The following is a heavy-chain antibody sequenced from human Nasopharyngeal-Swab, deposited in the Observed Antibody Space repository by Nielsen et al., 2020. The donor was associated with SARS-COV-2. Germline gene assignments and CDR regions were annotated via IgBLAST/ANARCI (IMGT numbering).Heavy chain of an antibody. J-gene: IGHJ4*02. CDR3: ARIAVAGTSVDY. CDR2: VYHGGST. V-gene: IGHV4-4*02. D-gene: IGHD6-19*01. Sequence: SETLSLTCAVSGGSITGSNWWSWVRQPPGKGLEWIGEVYHGGSTNYNPSLKSRVTVSVDRSKNQFSLKLSSVTAADTAVYYCARIAVAGTSVDYWGQGTLVAVSS. CDR1: GGSITGSNW.